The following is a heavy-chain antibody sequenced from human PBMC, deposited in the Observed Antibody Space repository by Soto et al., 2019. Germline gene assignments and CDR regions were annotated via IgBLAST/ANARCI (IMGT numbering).Heavy chain of an antibody. D-gene: IGHD3-10*01. CDR2: ISAYNGNT. V-gene: IGHV1-18*01. J-gene: IGHJ4*02. CDR1: GYTFSSYG. CDR3: ARDKGDGSGSYYGY. Sequence: GASVKVSCKASGYTFSSYGISWVRQARGQGLEWMGWISAYNGNTNYAQKLQGRVTMTTDTSTSTAYMDLRSLRSDDTAIYYCARDKGDGSGSYYGYWGQGTLVTVSS.